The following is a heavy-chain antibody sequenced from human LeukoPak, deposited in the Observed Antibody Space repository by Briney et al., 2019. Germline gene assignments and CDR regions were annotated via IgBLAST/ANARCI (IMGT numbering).Heavy chain of an antibody. D-gene: IGHD7-27*01. V-gene: IGHV1-8*03. CDR1: GGTFSSYA. CDR2: MNPNSGNT. Sequence: ASVKVSCKSSGGTFSSYAISWVRQATGQGLEWMGWMNPNSGNTGYAQKFQGRVTITRNTSISTAYMELSSLRSEDTAVYYCARLKTGARTGVMDVWGKGTTVTVSS. CDR3: ARLKTGARTGVMDV. J-gene: IGHJ6*03.